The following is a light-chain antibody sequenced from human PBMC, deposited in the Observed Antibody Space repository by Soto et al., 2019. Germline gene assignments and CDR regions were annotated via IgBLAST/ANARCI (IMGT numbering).Light chain of an antibody. V-gene: IGLV1-40*01. CDR3: QSFGSSLSGYV. J-gene: IGLJ1*01. CDR2: GNS. Sequence: QSVLTQPASVSGAPGQTVTISCTGSSSSIGAGYDVHWYQQVPGTAPKLLIYGNSNRPSGVPDRFSGSKSGTSASLAITGLQAEDEADYYCQSFGSSLSGYVFGPRTKSTVL. CDR1: SSSIGAGYD.